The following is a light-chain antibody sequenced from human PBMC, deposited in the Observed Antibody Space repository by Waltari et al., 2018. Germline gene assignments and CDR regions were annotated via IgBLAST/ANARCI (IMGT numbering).Light chain of an antibody. CDR2: DVT. V-gene: IGLV2-14*03. CDR3: SSYTNRILV. CDR1: SRDICYYDY. J-gene: IGLJ2*01. Sequence: SALTQPASVSGSPGQSITISCTGSSRDICYYDYFSWYQQHPGEDPKLIIYDVTHRPSGISNRFSGSKSGSAASLTISGLQAEDEADYYCSSYTNRILVFGGGTKLTVL.